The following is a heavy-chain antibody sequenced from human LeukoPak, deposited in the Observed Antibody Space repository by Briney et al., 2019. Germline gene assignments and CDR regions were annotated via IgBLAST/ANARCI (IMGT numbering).Heavy chain of an antibody. CDR3: ARRRDGYKRYFDL. J-gene: IGHJ2*01. Sequence: PSETLSLTCAIYGGSFSGYYWSWIRQPPGKGLEWIGEIHHSGSTNYNPSLKSRVTISVDTSKKQFSLKLSSVTAADTAVYYCARRRDGYKRYFDLWGRGTLVTVSS. CDR2: IHHSGST. D-gene: IGHD5-24*01. CDR1: GGSFSGYY. V-gene: IGHV4-34*01.